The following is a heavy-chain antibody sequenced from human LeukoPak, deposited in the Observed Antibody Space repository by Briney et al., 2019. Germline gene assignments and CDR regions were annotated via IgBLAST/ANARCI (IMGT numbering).Heavy chain of an antibody. J-gene: IGHJ4*02. CDR1: GYTFTGYY. Sequence: GASVKVSCKGSGYTFTGYYMNWVRQAPGQGLEWMGWINPISGTTNYAQRLQGRVTVTSDTSISTVYMELSRLESHESVVEYCVRDLMVTATWAFDYWGQGTLVTVAS. CDR2: INPISGTT. CDR3: VRDLMVTATWAFDY. D-gene: IGHD5-18*01. V-gene: IGHV1-2*02.